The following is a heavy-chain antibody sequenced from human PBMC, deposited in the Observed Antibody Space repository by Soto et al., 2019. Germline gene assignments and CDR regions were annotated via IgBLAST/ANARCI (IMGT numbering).Heavy chain of an antibody. CDR2: INPSSGGT. CDR1: GYAFTTFH. Sequence: QVHLVQSGAEVKKPGASVKVSCKTSGYAFTTFHMHWVRQAPGQGFEWLGIINPSSGGTGYAQNFQGRVTMTRDTSTSTVYMELSSLRSGDTAVYYCARDLRGSTWQKNIDFWGQGTLVTVSS. V-gene: IGHV1-46*01. CDR3: ARDLRGSTWQKNIDF. D-gene: IGHD6-13*01. J-gene: IGHJ4*02.